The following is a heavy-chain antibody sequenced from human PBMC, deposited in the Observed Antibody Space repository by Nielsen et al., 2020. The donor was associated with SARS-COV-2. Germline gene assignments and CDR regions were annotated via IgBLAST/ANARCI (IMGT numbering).Heavy chain of an antibody. V-gene: IGHV4-34*01. CDR3: ARRGFFDI. D-gene: IGHD3-10*01. CDR2: INHSGNT. CDR1: GGSFSGYY. J-gene: IGHJ3*02. Sequence: SETLSLTCAVYGGSFSGYYWSWIRQPPGKELEWIGEINHSGNTNYSPSLKSRVTISVDTSKIQFSLKLNSVTAADTAVYYCARRGFFDIWGQGTMVTVSS.